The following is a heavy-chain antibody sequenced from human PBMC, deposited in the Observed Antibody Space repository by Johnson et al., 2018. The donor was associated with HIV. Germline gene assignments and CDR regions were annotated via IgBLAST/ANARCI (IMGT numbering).Heavy chain of an antibody. J-gene: IGHJ3*01. D-gene: IGHD3-3*01. CDR1: GFTFSSYG. CDR2: VWFDGSHK. CDR3: AREAYYARAFDL. V-gene: IGHV3-33*01. Sequence: QVQLVESGGGVVQPGRSLRLSCAASGFTFSSYGMHWVRQTPGKGLEWVAVVWFDGSHKYYADSVKGRFTISRDNSKNTLSLQMISLRAEDTAVYYCAREAYYARAFDLWGQGTMVTVSS.